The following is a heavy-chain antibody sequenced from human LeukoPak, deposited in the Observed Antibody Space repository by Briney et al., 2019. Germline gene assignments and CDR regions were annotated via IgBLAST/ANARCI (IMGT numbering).Heavy chain of an antibody. V-gene: IGHV3-9*01. Sequence: PGGSLRLSCAATGFTFEDYGMHWARQPPGKGLEWVSSINWNGGGTDYADSVKGRFTISRGNAKNSLYLQLSSLRPEDTALYYCAKHMRATNTYSFFGLDVWGQGTTVTVSS. CDR2: INWNGGGT. CDR3: AKHMRATNTYSFFGLDV. D-gene: IGHD1-26*01. J-gene: IGHJ6*02. CDR1: GFTFEDYG.